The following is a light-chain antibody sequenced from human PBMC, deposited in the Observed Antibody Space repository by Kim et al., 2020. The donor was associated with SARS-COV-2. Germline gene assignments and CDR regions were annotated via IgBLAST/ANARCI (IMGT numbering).Light chain of an antibody. CDR3: HQYNDWWT. Sequence: EIVMTQSPATLSVSPGEGVTLSCRASQSVRTNLAWYQQKPVQAPRLLIYGASTRATGIPARFSGSGSGTEFTLTISSLQSEDVAIYHCHQYNDWWTFGQGTKVDIK. CDR1: QSVRTN. J-gene: IGKJ1*01. V-gene: IGKV3-15*01. CDR2: GAS.